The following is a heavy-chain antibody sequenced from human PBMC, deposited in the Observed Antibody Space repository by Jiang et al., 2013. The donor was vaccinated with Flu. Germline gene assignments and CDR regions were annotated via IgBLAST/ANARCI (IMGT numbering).Heavy chain of an antibody. CDR1: GGSISSSSYY. V-gene: IGHV4-39*07. J-gene: IGHJ6*02. D-gene: IGHD5-12*01. Sequence: TCTVSGGSISSSSYYWGWIRQPPGKGLEWIGSIYYSGSTYYNPSLKSRVTISVDTSKNQFSLKLSSVTAADTAVYYCARDHGSEGGYDLYYYYGMDVWGQGTTVTVSS. CDR3: ARDHGSEGGYDLYYYYGMDV. CDR2: IYYSGST.